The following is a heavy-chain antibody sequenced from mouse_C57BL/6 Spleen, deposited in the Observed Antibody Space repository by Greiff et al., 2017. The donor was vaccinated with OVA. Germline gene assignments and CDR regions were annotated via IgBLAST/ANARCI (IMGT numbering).Heavy chain of an antibody. CDR2: ISGGGGNT. D-gene: IGHD1-1*01. Sequence: DVKLVESGGGLVKPGGSLKLSCAASGFTFSSYTMSWVRQTPEKRLEWVATISGGGGNTYYPDSVKGRFTISRDNAKNTLYLQMSSLRSEDTALCYRARRLYYDGSSYEDWYFDVWGTGTTVTVSS. J-gene: IGHJ1*03. CDR3: ARRLYYDGSSYEDWYFDV. CDR1: GFTFSSYT. V-gene: IGHV5-9*01.